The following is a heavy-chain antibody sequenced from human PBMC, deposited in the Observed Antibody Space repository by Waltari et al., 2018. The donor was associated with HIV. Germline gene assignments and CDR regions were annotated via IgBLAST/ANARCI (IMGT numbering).Heavy chain of an antibody. CDR2: ISYEGSNK. Sequence: QAQLMESGGGVVQPGRSLRLSCAASGFTFSNYAMHWVRQAPGKGLEGVEVISYEGSNKYYADSVKGRFTISRDSSKNTLYLQMNSLTAQDTAVYYCARTCIRATNGMDVWGQGTTVFVSS. CDR3: ARTCIRATNGMDV. V-gene: IGHV3-30*03. J-gene: IGHJ6*02. D-gene: IGHD2-21*01. CDR1: GFTFSNYA.